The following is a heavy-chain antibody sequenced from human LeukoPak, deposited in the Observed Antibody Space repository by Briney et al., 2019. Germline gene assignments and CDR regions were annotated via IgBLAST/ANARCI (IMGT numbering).Heavy chain of an antibody. D-gene: IGHD6-19*01. CDR2: ISSIGSTI. J-gene: IGHJ4*02. Sequence: PGGSLRLSCAASGFTFSSYEMNWVRQAPGKGLEWVSYISSIGSTIYYADSVKGRFTISRDNSKNTLYLQMNSLRAEDTALYYCAKGQIAVAGTGGFDYWGQGTLVTVSS. CDR1: GFTFSSYE. CDR3: AKGQIAVAGTGGFDY. V-gene: IGHV3-48*03.